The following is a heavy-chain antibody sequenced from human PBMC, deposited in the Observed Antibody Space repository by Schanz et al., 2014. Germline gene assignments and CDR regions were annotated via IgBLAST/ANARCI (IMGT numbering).Heavy chain of an antibody. J-gene: IGHJ4*02. CDR1: GFTFRDYS. V-gene: IGHV3-21*06. Sequence: EVQLVESGGGLVQPGGSLRLSCEASGFTFRDYSMNWVRQSPGKGLEWVAFLSFDSRHIYYADSVKGRFTISRDNAKSSLHLQMNSLRADDTAVYYCARDGVAATTDFEYWGQGALVTVSS. CDR2: LSFDSRHI. D-gene: IGHD1-1*01. CDR3: ARDGVAATTDFEY.